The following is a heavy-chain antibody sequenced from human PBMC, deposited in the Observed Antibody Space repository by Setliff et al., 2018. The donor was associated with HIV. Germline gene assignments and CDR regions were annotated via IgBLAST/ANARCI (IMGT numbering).Heavy chain of an antibody. J-gene: IGHJ3*02. D-gene: IGHD2-21*02. Sequence: SETLSLTCNVSGDSISSGRYFWTWIRQPPGKGLEWIGYISDSGNTYYNPSLKSRLTISADPSMNHLSLKLNSVTATDAAMYYCSRSGIGYGGDSNTFDIWGQGTLVTVSS. V-gene: IGHV4-30-4*08. CDR1: GDSISSGRYF. CDR3: SRSGIGYGGDSNTFDI. CDR2: ISDSGNT.